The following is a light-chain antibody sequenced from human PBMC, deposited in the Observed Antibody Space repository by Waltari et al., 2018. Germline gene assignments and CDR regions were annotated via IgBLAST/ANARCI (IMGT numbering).Light chain of an antibody. CDR2: DVS. Sequence: QSALTQPASVSGSPAQSITISCTGTSSDVGRYNYVSWYQQHPGKAPKLMIYDVSNRPSGVSNRFSGSKSGNTASLTISGLQAEDEADYYCSSYTSTDVVFGGGTKLTVL. CDR1: SSDVGRYNY. CDR3: SSYTSTDVV. V-gene: IGLV2-14*01. J-gene: IGLJ2*01.